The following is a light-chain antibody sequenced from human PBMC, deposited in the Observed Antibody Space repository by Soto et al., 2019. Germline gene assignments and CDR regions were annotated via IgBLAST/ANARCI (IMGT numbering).Light chain of an antibody. Sequence: EIVMTQSPATLSVSPRERATLSCRASQSINSNLAWYQKKPGQAPRLLIYGASTRATGVPARFSGSGSGTEFILSISSLQSEDYAVYYCQQSNNWPPFTFGPGTKVDIK. CDR3: QQSNNWPPFT. J-gene: IGKJ3*01. V-gene: IGKV3-15*01. CDR1: QSINSN. CDR2: GAS.